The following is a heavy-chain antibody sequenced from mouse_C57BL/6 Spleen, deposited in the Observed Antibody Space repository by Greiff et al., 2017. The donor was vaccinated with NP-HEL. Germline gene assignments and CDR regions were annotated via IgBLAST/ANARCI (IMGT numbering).Heavy chain of an antibody. CDR1: GYTFTSYW. D-gene: IGHD2-3*01. V-gene: IGHV1-7*01. CDR3: ARGDGYYFWYFEV. CDR2: INPSSGYT. J-gene: IGHJ1*03. Sequence: QVQLQQSGAELAQPGASVKLSCKASGYTFTSYWMHWVKQRPGQGLEWIGYINPSSGYTKYNQKFKDKATLTADKSSSTAYMQLSSLTYDDSAVYYCARGDGYYFWYFEVWGTGTTVTVSS.